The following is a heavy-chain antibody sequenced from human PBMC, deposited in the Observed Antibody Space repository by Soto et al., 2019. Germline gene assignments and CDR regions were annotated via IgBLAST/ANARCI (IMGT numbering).Heavy chain of an antibody. V-gene: IGHV5-10-1*01. CDR1: GYSFTSYW. CDR3: ARLQAAAGDNNLTFDY. CDR2: IDPSDSYT. J-gene: IGHJ4*02. D-gene: IGHD6-13*01. Sequence: EVQLVQSGAEVKKPGESLRISCKGSGYSFTSYWISWVRQMPGKGLEWMGRIDPSDSYTNYNPSFQGHVTISADKSISTAYLQWSRLKASDTAMYSCARLQAAAGDNNLTFDYWGQGTLVTVSS.